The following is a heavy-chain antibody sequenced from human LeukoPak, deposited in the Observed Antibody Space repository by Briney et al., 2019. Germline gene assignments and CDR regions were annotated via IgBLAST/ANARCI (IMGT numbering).Heavy chain of an antibody. CDR2: IIPIFGTA. Sequence: SVKVSCKASGGTFISYAISWVRQAPGQGLEWMGGIIPIFGTANYAQKFQGRVTITADESTSTAYMKLSSLRSEDTAVYYCARAGGFQVVPAAYGMDVWGQGTTVTVSS. CDR3: ARAGGFQVVPAAYGMDV. D-gene: IGHD2-2*01. CDR1: GGTFISYA. V-gene: IGHV1-69*13. J-gene: IGHJ6*02.